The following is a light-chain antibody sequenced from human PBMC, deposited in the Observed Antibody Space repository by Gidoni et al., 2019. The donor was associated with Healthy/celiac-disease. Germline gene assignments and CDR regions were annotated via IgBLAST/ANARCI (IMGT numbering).Light chain of an antibody. CDR2: GNS. CDR1: SPNIGAGYE. Sequence: QSVLTQPPSGSVAPGQRVTISCTGSSPNIGAGYEVHCYRQLPGTAPKLPIYGNSNRPSGVPDRFSGSKSGTSASLAITGLQAEDEADYYCQSYDSSLSVVVFGGGTKLTVL. CDR3: QSYDSSLSVVV. V-gene: IGLV1-40*01. J-gene: IGLJ2*01.